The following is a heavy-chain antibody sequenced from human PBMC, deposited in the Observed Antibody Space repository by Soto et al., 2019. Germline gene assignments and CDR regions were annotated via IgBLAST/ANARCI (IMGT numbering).Heavy chain of an antibody. Sequence: QVQLVESGGGVVQPGRSLRLSCAASGFTFSDYGMHWVRQAPGKGLEWVAVISYEGSNKYYADSVKGRFTISRDNSKNTVCLHMNSLRAEDTAVYYCAKGWPGYSSSWFAFDIWGQGTMVTVSS. CDR2: ISYEGSNK. J-gene: IGHJ3*02. D-gene: IGHD6-13*01. V-gene: IGHV3-30*18. CDR3: AKGWPGYSSSWFAFDI. CDR1: GFTFSDYG.